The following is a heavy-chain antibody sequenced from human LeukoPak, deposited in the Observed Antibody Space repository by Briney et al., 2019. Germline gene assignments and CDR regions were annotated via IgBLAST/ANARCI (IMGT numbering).Heavy chain of an antibody. Sequence: GGSLRLSCAASGFTFSSYWMSWVRQAPGKGLEWVANIKQDGSEKYYVDSVKGRFTISRDNAKNSLYLQMNSLRAEDTAVYYCAKDLRYSGSLRAMDYWGQGTVVTVSS. CDR3: AKDLRYSGSLRAMDY. V-gene: IGHV3-7*01. J-gene: IGHJ4*02. CDR2: IKQDGSEK. CDR1: GFTFSSYW. D-gene: IGHD1-26*01.